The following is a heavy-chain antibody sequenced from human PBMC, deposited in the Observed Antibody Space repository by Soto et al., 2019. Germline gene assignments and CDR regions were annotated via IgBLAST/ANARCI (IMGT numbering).Heavy chain of an antibody. CDR1: GYTFTSYA. CDR2: TNAGNGNT. V-gene: IGHV1-3*01. D-gene: IGHD6-6*01. J-gene: IGHJ4*02. CDR3: ARGYILEQLGDF. Sequence: ASVKVSCKASGYTFTSYAMHWVRQAPGQRLEWMGWTNAGNGNTKYSQKFQGRVTITRDTSASTAYMELSSLRSEDTAVYYCARGYILEQLGDFWGQGTLVTVSA.